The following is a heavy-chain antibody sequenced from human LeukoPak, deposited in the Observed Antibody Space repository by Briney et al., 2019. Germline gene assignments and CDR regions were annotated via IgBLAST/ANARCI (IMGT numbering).Heavy chain of an antibody. CDR3: ARACSSTSCYRN. V-gene: IGHV1-2*02. CDR2: INPNSGGS. Sequence: ASVQVSCLASGYTFTGYYMHWVGQAPGQGLEWMGWINPNSGGSNYAQKFHGRVTMTKDTSKRTADMELNRLRSDDTAVYYCARACSSTSCYRNWGQGTLVTVSS. D-gene: IGHD2-2*02. CDR1: GYTFTGYY. J-gene: IGHJ4*02.